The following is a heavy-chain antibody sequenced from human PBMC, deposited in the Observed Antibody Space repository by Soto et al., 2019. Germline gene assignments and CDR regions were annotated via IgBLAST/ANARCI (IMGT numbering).Heavy chain of an antibody. CDR3: AAPPRY. D-gene: IGHD6-6*01. CDR1: GGSISSYY. CDR2: IYDSGST. V-gene: IGHV4-59*01. J-gene: IGHJ4*02. Sequence: SETMSLTCTVSGGSISSYYWSWIRQPPGKGLEWIGYIYDSGSTNYNPSLKSRVTISVDTSKNQFSLKLTSVTAADTAVYYCAAPPRYWGQGTLVTVSS.